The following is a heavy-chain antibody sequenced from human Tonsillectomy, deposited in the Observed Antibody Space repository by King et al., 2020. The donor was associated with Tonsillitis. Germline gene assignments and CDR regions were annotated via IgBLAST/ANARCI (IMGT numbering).Heavy chain of an antibody. V-gene: IGHV4-38-2*01. D-gene: IGHD4-23*01. J-gene: IGHJ5*02. Sequence: QLQESGPGLVKPSGTLSLTCAVSGYSIISGYHWGWIRQPPGKGLEWIGTIDYSGTTYYNPSLKSRLIISVDTSKNQLYLVLRSVTAADTAVYYYALPNLLGGNSIHWFDPWGQGTLVTVSS. CDR3: ALPNLLGGNSIHWFDP. CDR2: IDYSGTT. CDR1: GYSIISGYH.